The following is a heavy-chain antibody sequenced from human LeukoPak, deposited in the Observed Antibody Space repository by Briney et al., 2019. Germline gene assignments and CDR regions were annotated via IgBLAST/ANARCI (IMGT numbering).Heavy chain of an antibody. D-gene: IGHD6-6*01. Sequence: QPGGSLRLSCAASGFTFSTYWIHWVRQAPGKGLVRVSRINSDGSSTNYADSVKGRFTISRDNAKNTLYLQMNSLRAEDTAVYYCARHFGSSSSLPFEYWGQGTLVTVSS. CDR2: INSDGSST. J-gene: IGHJ4*02. CDR3: ARHFGSSSSLPFEY. CDR1: GFTFSTYW. V-gene: IGHV3-74*01.